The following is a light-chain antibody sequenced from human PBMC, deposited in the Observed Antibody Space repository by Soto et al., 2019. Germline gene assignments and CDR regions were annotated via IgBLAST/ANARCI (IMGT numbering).Light chain of an antibody. CDR1: RSDVGGYNY. Sequence: QSALTQPASVSGSPGQSITISCTGTRSDVGGYNYVSWYQQHPGKAPKLMIYEVSNRPSGVSNRFSGSKSGNTASLTISGLQAEDEADYYCSSYTSSSTLDVFGTGTKLTGL. CDR3: SSYTSSSTLDV. V-gene: IGLV2-14*01. J-gene: IGLJ1*01. CDR2: EVS.